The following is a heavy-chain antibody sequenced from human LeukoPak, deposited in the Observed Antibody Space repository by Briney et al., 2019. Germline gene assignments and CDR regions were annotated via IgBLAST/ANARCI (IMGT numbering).Heavy chain of an antibody. CDR2: IYSGDNT. CDR3: AGRRVLDASFDY. J-gene: IGHJ4*02. D-gene: IGHD3-16*01. CDR1: GFTVSNNY. V-gene: IGHV3-66*02. Sequence: GGSLRLSCAASGFTVSNNYMSWVRQAPGKGLEWVSVIYSGDNTYYVESVKGRFTISRDNSKNTLFLQMNRLRAEDTAVYYCAGRRVLDASFDYWGQGTQVTVSS.